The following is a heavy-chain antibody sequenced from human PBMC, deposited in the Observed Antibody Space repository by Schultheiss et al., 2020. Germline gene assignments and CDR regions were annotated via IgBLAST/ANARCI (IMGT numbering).Heavy chain of an antibody. J-gene: IGHJ5*02. CDR2: IIPIFGTA. Sequence: LVKVSCKASGGTFSSYAISWVRQAPGQGLEWMGGIIPIFGTANYAQKFQGRVTITADESTSTAYMELSSLRSEDTAVYYCARGRPYYDFNLNWFDPWGQGALVIVSS. D-gene: IGHD3-3*01. CDR3: ARGRPYYDFNLNWFDP. V-gene: IGHV1-69*13. CDR1: GGTFSSYA.